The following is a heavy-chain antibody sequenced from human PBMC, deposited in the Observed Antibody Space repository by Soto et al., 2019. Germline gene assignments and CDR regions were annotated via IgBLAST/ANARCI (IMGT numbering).Heavy chain of an antibody. CDR2: IYVGGHT. V-gene: IGHV3-66*01. Sequence: HPGGSLRLSCAASGFTISSKYMSWVRQAPRRGLEWVSVIYVGGHTYYADSVKGRFTISRDNYKNTLYLQMNSLRAEDTAVYYCVRDPWDYWGQGTLVTVSS. J-gene: IGHJ4*02. D-gene: IGHD1-26*01. CDR1: GFTISSKY. CDR3: VRDPWDY.